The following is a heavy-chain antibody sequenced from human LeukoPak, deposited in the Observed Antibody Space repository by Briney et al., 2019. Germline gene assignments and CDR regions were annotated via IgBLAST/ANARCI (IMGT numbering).Heavy chain of an antibody. CDR3: ARGDSYYYDSSGYYY. Sequence: PSETLSLTCDVPGYSISSGYYWGWIRQSPGKGLEWIGSIYHSGSTYYNPSLKSRLTISVDTSKNQFSLRLSSVTAADTAVYYCARGDSYYYDSSGYYYWGQGTLVTVSS. D-gene: IGHD3-22*01. V-gene: IGHV4-38-2*01. CDR2: IYHSGST. CDR1: GYSISSGYY. J-gene: IGHJ4*02.